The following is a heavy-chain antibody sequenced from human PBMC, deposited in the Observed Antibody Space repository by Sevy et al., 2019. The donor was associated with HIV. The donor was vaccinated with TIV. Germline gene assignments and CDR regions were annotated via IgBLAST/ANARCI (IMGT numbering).Heavy chain of an antibody. Sequence: SETLSLTCSVSGGDIVSYYWSWIRQTPERGLEWIGSIYYNGITNYNPSLKSRVAMSVDMSTNQFSLNLTSVTAADTAVYYCARGPHKFYAGRYWGQRTLVTVSS. V-gene: IGHV4-59*13. J-gene: IGHJ4*02. CDR3: ARGPHKFYAGRY. D-gene: IGHD2-2*01. CDR2: IYYNGIT. CDR1: GGDIVSYY.